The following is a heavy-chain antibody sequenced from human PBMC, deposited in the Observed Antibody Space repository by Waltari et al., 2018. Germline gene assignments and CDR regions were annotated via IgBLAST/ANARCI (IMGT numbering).Heavy chain of an antibody. D-gene: IGHD3-3*01. CDR1: GFTFSSYA. V-gene: IGHV3-48*01. CDR2: ISSSSSTI. Sequence: EVQLLESGGGLVQPGGSLRLSCAASGFTFSSYAMSWVRQAPGEGLEWVSYISSSSSTIYYADSVKGRFTISRDKAKNSLYLQMNSLRAEDTAVYYCARDTSDFWSGYYRYGMDVWGQGTTVIVSS. CDR3: ARDTSDFWSGYYRYGMDV. J-gene: IGHJ6*02.